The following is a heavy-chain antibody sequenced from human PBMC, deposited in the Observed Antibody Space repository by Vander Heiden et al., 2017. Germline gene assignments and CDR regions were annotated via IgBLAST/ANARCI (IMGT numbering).Heavy chain of an antibody. J-gene: IGHJ5*02. V-gene: IGHV4-39*01. CDR2: IYENTGNT. D-gene: IGHD3-10*01. CDR1: GGPISGSSYY. CDR3: ASTYYGAGSSMCSWFDP. Sequence: QLQLQESGPGLVKPSQTLSLTCTVSGGPISGSSYYWRWIRQPPGKGLEWIGRIYENTGNTYSNQSPKSRVTICRNSSKNQFSLKLNSVTAADTAVYFGASTYYGAGSSMCSWFDPWGRGTLVTVSS.